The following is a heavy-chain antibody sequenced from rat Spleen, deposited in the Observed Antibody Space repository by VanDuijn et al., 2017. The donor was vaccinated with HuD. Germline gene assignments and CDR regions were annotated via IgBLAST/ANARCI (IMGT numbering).Heavy chain of an antibody. V-gene: IGHV5-29*01. J-gene: IGHJ2*01. CDR2: ISYGDSSGHSST. D-gene: IGHD1-12*02. Sequence: EVQLVESGGGLVQPGRSLKLSCAASGFTFSDYGMAWVRQAPTKGLEWVATISYGDSSGHSSTYYRDSVKGRFTISKDNAKSTLYLQIDSLRSEDAATYYWATGYYYDGTPLGYWGKGVMVTVSS. CDR1: GFTFSDYG. CDR3: ATGYYYDGTPLGY.